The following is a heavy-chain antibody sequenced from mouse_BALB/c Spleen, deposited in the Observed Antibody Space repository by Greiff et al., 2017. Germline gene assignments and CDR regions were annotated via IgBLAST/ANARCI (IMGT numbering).Heavy chain of an antibody. D-gene: IGHD2-4*01. J-gene: IGHJ4*01. CDR2: IRLKSDNYAT. CDR1: GFTFSSYW. V-gene: IGHV6-6*02. Sequence: DVKLVESGGGLVQPGGSMKLSCVASGFTFSSYWMSWVRQSPEKGLEWVAEIRLKSDNYATHYAESVKGKFTISRDDSKSRLYLQMNSLRAEDTGIYYCTRDYDYEYAMDYWGQGTSVTVSS. CDR3: TRDYDYEYAMDY.